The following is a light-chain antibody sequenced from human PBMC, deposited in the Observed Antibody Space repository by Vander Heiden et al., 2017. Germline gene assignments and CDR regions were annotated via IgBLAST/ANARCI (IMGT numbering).Light chain of an antibody. J-gene: IGKJ5*01. CDR1: QSISSY. CDR3: QQSYSTPPIT. CDR2: AAS. Sequence: DIQMTQSPSSLSASVGDRVTITCRASQSISSYLNWYQQKPGKAPKLLIYAASSLQSEVPSRFSGSGSGTDFTLTISSLQPEDFATYYCQQSYSTPPITFGQGTRLENK. V-gene: IGKV1-39*01.